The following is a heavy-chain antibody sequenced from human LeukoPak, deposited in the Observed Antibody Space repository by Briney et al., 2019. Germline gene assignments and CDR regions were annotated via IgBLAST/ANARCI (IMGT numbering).Heavy chain of an antibody. J-gene: IGHJ6*03. CDR1: GYTFTGYY. Sequence: ASVKVSCKASGYTFTGYYMHWVRQAPGQGLELMGWINPNSGGTNYAQKFQGRVTMTRDTSISTAYMELSRLRSDDTAVYYCARDAALYLPYYYYMDVWGKGTTVTVSS. V-gene: IGHV1-2*02. D-gene: IGHD3-9*01. CDR3: ARDAALYLPYYYYMDV. CDR2: INPNSGGT.